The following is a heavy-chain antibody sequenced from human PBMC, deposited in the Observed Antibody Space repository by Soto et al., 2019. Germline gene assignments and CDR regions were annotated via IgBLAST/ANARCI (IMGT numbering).Heavy chain of an antibody. CDR3: AASILYYGMDV. V-gene: IGHV5-10-1*01. CDR1: GYSFTSYW. Sequence: GESLKISCKGSGYSFTSYWISWVRQMPGKGLEWMGRIDPSDSYTNYSPSFQGHVTISADKSITTTYLQWSSLKASDTAIYYCAASILYYGMDVWGQGTTVTVSS. CDR2: IDPSDSYT. J-gene: IGHJ6*02.